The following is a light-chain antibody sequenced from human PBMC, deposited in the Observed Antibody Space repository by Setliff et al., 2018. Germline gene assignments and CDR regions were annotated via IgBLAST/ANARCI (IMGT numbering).Light chain of an antibody. V-gene: IGLV2-8*01. Sequence: QSALTQPPSASGSPGQSVTIPCTGTSNDVWGHNYVSWYQQHPGKAPQLIIYDVTKRPSGVPDRFSGSKSGNTASLTVSGLQAEDEADYYCSSYADSNIFLFGTGTKVTVL. CDR2: DVT. J-gene: IGLJ1*01. CDR1: SNDVWGHNY. CDR3: SSYADSNIFL.